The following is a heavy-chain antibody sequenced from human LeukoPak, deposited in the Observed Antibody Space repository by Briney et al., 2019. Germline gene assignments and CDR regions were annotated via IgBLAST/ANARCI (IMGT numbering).Heavy chain of an antibody. J-gene: IGHJ4*02. CDR1: GGSISTYY. CDR3: AKSNKYSSSWYDYFDY. Sequence: SETLSLTCTVSGGSISTYYWSWIRQPPGKGLEWIGYIYDSGTTNYNPSPKSRVTISVDTSKNHFSLKLSSVTAADTAVYYCAKSNKYSSSWYDYFDYWGQGTLVTVSS. D-gene: IGHD6-13*01. V-gene: IGHV4-59*01. CDR2: IYDSGTT.